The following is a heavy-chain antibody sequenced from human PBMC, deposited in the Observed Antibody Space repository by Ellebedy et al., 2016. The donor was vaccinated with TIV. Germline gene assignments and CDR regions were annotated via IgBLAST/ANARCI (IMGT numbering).Heavy chain of an antibody. CDR3: TTNTH. Sequence: GESLKISCAASGFIFTDAWMAWVRQAPGKGLEWVGRIKSKTDGGTTDYAAPVKGRFTVSRDDSKNTLYLHINSLRTEDTAVYYCTTNTHWGQGTLVTVSS. CDR2: IKSKTDGGTT. V-gene: IGHV3-15*01. J-gene: IGHJ4*02. CDR1: GFIFTDAW.